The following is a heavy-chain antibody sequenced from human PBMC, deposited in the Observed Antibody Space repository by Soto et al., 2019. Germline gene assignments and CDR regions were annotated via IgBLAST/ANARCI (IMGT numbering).Heavy chain of an antibody. CDR3: AADWFGDQNYYYGMDV. D-gene: IGHD3-10*01. Sequence: GASVKVSCKASGGTFSSYAISWVRQAPGQGLEWMGRIIPILGIANYAQKFQERVTITRDMSTSTAYMELSSLRSEDTAVYYCAADWFGDQNYYYGMDVWGQGTTVTVSS. J-gene: IGHJ6*02. CDR1: GGTFSSYA. CDR2: IIPILGIA. V-gene: IGHV1-69*04.